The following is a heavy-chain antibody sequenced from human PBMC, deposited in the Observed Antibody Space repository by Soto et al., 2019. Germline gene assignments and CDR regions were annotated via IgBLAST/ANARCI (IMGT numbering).Heavy chain of an antibody. D-gene: IGHD3-22*01. V-gene: IGHV3-23*01. CDR3: AKAYDSSGYYGY. J-gene: IGHJ4*02. CDR2: ISGSGGST. Sequence: PWWSLRLSCASSGVTFSSYAMSWVRQAPGKGLEWVSAISGSGGSTYYADSVKGRLTISRDNSKNTLYLQMNSLRAEDTAVYYCAKAYDSSGYYGYWGQGTLVTSPQ. CDR1: GVTFSSYA.